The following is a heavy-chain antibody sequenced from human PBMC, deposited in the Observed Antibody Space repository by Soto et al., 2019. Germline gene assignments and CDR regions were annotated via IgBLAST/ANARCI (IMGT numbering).Heavy chain of an antibody. CDR2: INSDGSVS. V-gene: IGHV3-74*02. D-gene: IGHD2-15*01. Sequence: EVQLVESGGGLVQPGGSLRLSCAASGFTFRNYWMYWVRQAPGKGLEWVSRINSDGSVSSHADSVRGRLTISRDNVKNTLYLHMDSLRAEDTAVYFCARGDCVGGTCYSLAGSFYYYVDVWGKGTTVTVFS. J-gene: IGHJ6*03. CDR3: ARGDCVGGTCYSLAGSFYYYVDV. CDR1: GFTFRNYW.